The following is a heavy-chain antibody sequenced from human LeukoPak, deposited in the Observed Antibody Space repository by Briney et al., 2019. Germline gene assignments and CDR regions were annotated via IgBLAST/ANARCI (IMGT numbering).Heavy chain of an antibody. CDR3: ARTDLSDAFDI. V-gene: IGHV3-21*01. J-gene: IGHJ3*02. Sequence: AGGSQRLSCAASGFTFSSYSMNWVRQAPGKGLEWVSSISSSSSYIYYADSVKGRFTISRDNAKNSLYLQMNSLRAEDAAVYYCARTDLSDAFDIWGQGTMVTVSS. CDR1: GFTFSSYS. CDR2: ISSSSSYI.